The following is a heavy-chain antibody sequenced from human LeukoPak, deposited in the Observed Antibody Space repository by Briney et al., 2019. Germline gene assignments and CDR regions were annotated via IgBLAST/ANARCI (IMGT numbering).Heavy chain of an antibody. CDR3: AREASSYSSSWYMYFQH. V-gene: IGHV4-4*07. Sequence: SETLSLTCAVYGGSFSGYYWSWIRQPAGKGLEWIGRIYTSGSTNYNPSLKSRVTMSVDTSKNQFSLKLSSVTAADTAVYYCAREASSYSSSWYMYFQHWGQGTLVTVSS. CDR2: IYTSGST. CDR1: GGSFSGYY. J-gene: IGHJ1*01. D-gene: IGHD6-13*01.